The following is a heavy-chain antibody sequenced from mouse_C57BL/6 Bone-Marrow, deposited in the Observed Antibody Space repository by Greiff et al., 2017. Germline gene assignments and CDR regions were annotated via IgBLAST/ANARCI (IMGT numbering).Heavy chain of an antibody. D-gene: IGHD2-4*01. CDR2: IDPSDSYT. J-gene: IGHJ3*01. CDR3: AREEIYYDYGFAY. V-gene: IGHV1-69*01. CDR1: VSTFTSYW. Sequence: VQLQQPGAELVLPVASVQLSCKASVSTFTSYWLHWVKPRPVQGLEWIGEIDPSDSYTNYNQKFKGKSTLTVDKSSSTAYMQLSSLTSEDSAVYYCAREEIYYDYGFAYWGQGTLVTVSA.